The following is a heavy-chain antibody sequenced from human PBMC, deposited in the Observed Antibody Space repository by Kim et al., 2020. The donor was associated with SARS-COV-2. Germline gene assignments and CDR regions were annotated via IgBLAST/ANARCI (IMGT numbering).Heavy chain of an antibody. J-gene: IGHJ4*02. D-gene: IGHD1-26*01. Sequence: SETLSLTCAVFGESFGGYYWSWIRQPPGKGLEWIGEINHRGSTNYNPSLKSRVIISLDTSKNQFSLKLSSVTAADTAVYYCAITSPSSGSDRGGLDSWGQGTLVTVSS. CDR1: GESFGGYY. V-gene: IGHV4-34*01. CDR2: INHRGST. CDR3: AITSPSSGSDRGGLDS.